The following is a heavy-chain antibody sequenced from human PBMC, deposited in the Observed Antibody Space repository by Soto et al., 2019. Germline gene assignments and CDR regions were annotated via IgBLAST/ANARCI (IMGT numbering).Heavy chain of an antibody. CDR3: ARESILGYSSGWYHYFDY. J-gene: IGHJ4*02. Sequence: SVKVSCNASGGTFSSYAISWLRQAPGQGLEWMGGIIPIFGTANYAQKFQGRVTITADESTSTAYMELSSLRSEDTAVYYCARESILGYSSGWYHYFDYWGQGTLVTVSS. CDR1: GGTFSSYA. V-gene: IGHV1-69*13. D-gene: IGHD6-19*01. CDR2: IIPIFGTA.